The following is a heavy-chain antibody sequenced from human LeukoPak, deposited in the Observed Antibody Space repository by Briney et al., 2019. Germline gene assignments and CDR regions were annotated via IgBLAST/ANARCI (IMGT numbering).Heavy chain of an antibody. CDR2: INPNSGGA. J-gene: IGHJ6*03. Sequence: ASVKVSCKPSGYTFTGYYMRWVRQAPGQGVEWMGWINPNSGGANYAQKFQGRVTMTRDTSISTAYMELSRLRSDDTAVYYCARDRWRDNSGYARSYYMAVSGKGTTVTVSS. D-gene: IGHD5-12*01. CDR1: GYTFTGYY. V-gene: IGHV1-2*02. CDR3: ARDRWRDNSGYARSYYMAV.